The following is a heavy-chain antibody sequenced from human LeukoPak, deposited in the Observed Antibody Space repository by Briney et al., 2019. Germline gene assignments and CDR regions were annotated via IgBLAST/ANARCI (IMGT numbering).Heavy chain of an antibody. Sequence: QPGGSLRLSCAASGFTFSSYWMSWVRQAPGKGLEWVANIKQDGSEKFYVDSVKGRFTISRDNAKNSLYLQMNSLRAEDTAVYYCARRGRDDYNSWGPFDYWGQGALVTVSS. D-gene: IGHD5-24*01. J-gene: IGHJ4*02. CDR1: GFTFSSYW. V-gene: IGHV3-7*05. CDR3: ARRGRDDYNSWGPFDY. CDR2: IKQDGSEK.